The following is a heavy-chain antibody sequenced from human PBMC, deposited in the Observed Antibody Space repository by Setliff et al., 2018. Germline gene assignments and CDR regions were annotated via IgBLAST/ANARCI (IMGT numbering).Heavy chain of an antibody. CDR3: ARINFYVSSGYYYAPDF. CDR2: INNYSFKT. J-gene: IGHJ4*02. D-gene: IGHD3-22*01. CDR1: GYTFNNYG. Sequence: RASVKVSCKASGYTFNNYGITWVRQAPGQGLEWMGWINNYSFKTTYPQKFLDRVTVTTDTSATTAYMELKNLRSDDTAVYYCARINFYVSSGYYYAPDFWAQGTLVTVSS. V-gene: IGHV1-18*01.